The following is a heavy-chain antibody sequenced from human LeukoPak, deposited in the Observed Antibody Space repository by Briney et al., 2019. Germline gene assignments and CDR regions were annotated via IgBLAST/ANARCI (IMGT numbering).Heavy chain of an antibody. Sequence: SVKVSCKASGGTFISYAISWVRQAPGQGLEWMGGIIPIFGTANYAQKFQGRVTITADESTSTAYMELSSLRSEDKAVYFCATLGGWTSLSIDYWGQGTLVTVSS. V-gene: IGHV1-69*01. CDR3: ATLGGWTSLSIDY. D-gene: IGHD3/OR15-3a*01. J-gene: IGHJ4*02. CDR1: GGTFISYA. CDR2: IIPIFGTA.